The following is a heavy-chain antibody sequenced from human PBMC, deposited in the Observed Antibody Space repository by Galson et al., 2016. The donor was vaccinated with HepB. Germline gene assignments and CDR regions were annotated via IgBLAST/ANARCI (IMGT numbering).Heavy chain of an antibody. Sequence: SLRLSCAASGFTVSSNYMSWVRQDPGKGLEWVAKIQQDGSEKYYVDSVKGRFTISRDNAKNSLYLQINGLRAEDTAVYYCAREDFYRLDVWGQGTTVTVSS. J-gene: IGHJ6*02. D-gene: IGHD2/OR15-2a*01. CDR1: GFTVSSNY. V-gene: IGHV3-7*01. CDR2: IQQDGSEK. CDR3: AREDFYRLDV.